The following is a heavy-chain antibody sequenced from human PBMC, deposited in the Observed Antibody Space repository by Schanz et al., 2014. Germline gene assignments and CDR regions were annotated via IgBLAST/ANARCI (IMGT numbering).Heavy chain of an antibody. CDR1: GFTFSDYW. J-gene: IGHJ5*02. Sequence: EAQLVESGGGLVQSGGSLRLSCAASGFTFSDYWMSWVRQAPGKGPEWVSALSEGGGGTHYADSVRGRFTISSDSSKNTLYLQMSSLRADDTAVYYCAKAADWPVTRFDPWGQGTLVTVSS. V-gene: IGHV3-23*04. CDR3: AKAADWPVTRFDP. D-gene: IGHD3-9*01. CDR2: LSEGGGGT.